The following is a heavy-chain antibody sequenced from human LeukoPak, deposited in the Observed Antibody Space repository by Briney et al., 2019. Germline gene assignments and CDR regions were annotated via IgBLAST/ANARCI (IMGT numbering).Heavy chain of an antibody. CDR1: GFTFSSYA. CDR2: IVGGGGVT. Sequence: PGGSLRLSCAASGFTFSSYAMSWVRQAPGKGLECVSAIVGGGGVTYYADSVRGRFSISRDNSKNTVYLQMNSLTAEDTAVYFCAKGEEGSELVNTYVDYWGRGTLVTVSS. D-gene: IGHD1-7*01. CDR3: AKGEEGSELVNTYVDY. J-gene: IGHJ4*02. V-gene: IGHV3-23*01.